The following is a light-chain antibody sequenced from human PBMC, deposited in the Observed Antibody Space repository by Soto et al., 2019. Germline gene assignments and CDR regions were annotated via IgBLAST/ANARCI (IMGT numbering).Light chain of an antibody. CDR1: SSNIGSNT. CDR2: SNN. V-gene: IGLV1-44*01. J-gene: IGLJ3*02. CDR3: AAWDDSLNVWV. Sequence: QPVLTQPPSASGTPGQRVTISCSGSSSNIGSNTVNWYQQLPGTAPKLLIYSNNQRPSGVPDRFSGSKPGTSASLAISGLQSEDEADYYCAAWDDSLNVWVFGGGTKLTVL.